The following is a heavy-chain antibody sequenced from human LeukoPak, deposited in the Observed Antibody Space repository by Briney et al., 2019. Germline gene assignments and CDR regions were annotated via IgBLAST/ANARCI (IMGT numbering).Heavy chain of an antibody. CDR3: ARDLQRAPAAIPDYYMDV. CDR1: GGTFSSYA. D-gene: IGHD2-2*02. CDR2: INPNSGGT. J-gene: IGHJ6*03. V-gene: IGHV1-2*02. Sequence: GSSVKVSCKASGGTFSSYAISWVRQAPGQGLEWMGWINPNSGGTNYAQKFQGRVTMTRDTSISTAYMELSRLRSDDTAVYYCARDLQRAPAAIPDYYMDVWGKGTTVTVSS.